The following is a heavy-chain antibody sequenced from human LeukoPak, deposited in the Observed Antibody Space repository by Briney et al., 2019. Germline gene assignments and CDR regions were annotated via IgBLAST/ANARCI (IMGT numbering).Heavy chain of an antibody. J-gene: IGHJ3*02. Sequence: GGSLRLSCAASGFTVSSNYMSWVRQAPGKGLEWVSVIYPGGSTYYADSVKGRFTISRHNSENTLDLQMNSLRVEDTAVYYCARGPWAAAGGSIDGLDIWGQGTMVTVSS. CDR1: GFTVSSNY. V-gene: IGHV3-53*04. CDR3: ARGPWAAAGGSIDGLDI. D-gene: IGHD6-13*01. CDR2: IYPGGST.